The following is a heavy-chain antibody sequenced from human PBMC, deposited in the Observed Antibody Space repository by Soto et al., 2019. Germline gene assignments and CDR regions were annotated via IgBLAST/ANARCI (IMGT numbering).Heavy chain of an antibody. J-gene: IGHJ4*02. Sequence: SETLSLTCTVSGGSISSYYWSWIRQPPGKGLEWIGYIYYSGSTNYNPSLKSRVTISVDTSKNQFSLKLSSVTAADTAVYYCARDRSGWYYFDYWGQGTLVTVSS. CDR2: IYYSGST. CDR1: GGSISSYY. V-gene: IGHV4-59*01. CDR3: ARDRSGWYYFDY. D-gene: IGHD6-19*01.